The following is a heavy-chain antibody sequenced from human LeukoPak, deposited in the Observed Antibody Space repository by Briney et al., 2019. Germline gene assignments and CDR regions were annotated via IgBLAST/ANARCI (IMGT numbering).Heavy chain of an antibody. V-gene: IGHV1-2*02. Sequence: ASVKLSCKASGYTFTGYYMHWVRQAPGQGLEWMGWINPNSGGTNYARKFQGRVTMTRDTSISTAYMELSRLRSDDTAVYYCARGSFSADAPLVLDYFHHWGQGTLVTVSS. CDR1: GYTFTGYY. CDR2: INPNSGGT. J-gene: IGHJ1*01. CDR3: ARGSFSADAPLVLDYFHH. D-gene: IGHD5-18*01.